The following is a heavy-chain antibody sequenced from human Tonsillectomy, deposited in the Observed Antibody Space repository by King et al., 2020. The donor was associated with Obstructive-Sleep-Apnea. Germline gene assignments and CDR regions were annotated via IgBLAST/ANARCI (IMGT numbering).Heavy chain of an antibody. CDR2: IWDDGINK. V-gene: IGHV3-30*02. D-gene: IGHD5-24*01. J-gene: IGHJ4*02. CDR3: ANGDVKYSFDY. CDR1: GFTFSTYG. Sequence: VQLVESGGGVVQPGGSLRLSCAASGFTFSTYGMHWVRQAPGKGLEWVALIWDDGINKYYADSVKGRFTIARDNSKNTLYLQMNSLRAEETAMYYCANGDVKYSFDYWGQGTLVTVSS.